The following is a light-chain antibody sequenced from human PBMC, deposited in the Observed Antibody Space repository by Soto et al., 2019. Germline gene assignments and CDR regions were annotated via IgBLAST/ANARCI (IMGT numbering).Light chain of an antibody. J-gene: IGLJ2*01. CDR3: QTWGTDTLV. V-gene: IGLV4-69*01. CDR1: SGHSSYA. Sequence: QLVLTQSPSASASLGASVKLTCTLSSGHSSYAIAWHQQQPEKGPRYLMKLNSDGSHSKGDGIPDRFSGSSSGAERYLTISSLQSEDEADYYCQTWGTDTLVFGGGTKLTVL. CDR2: LNSDGSH.